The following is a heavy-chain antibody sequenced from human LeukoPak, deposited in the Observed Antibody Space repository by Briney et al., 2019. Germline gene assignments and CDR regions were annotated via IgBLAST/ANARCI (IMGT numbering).Heavy chain of an antibody. D-gene: IGHD3-3*01. Sequence: GASVKVSCKASGGTFSSYAISWVRQAPGQGLEWMGRIIPILGIANYAQKFQGRVTITADKSTSTAYMELSSLRSEDTAVYYCASSHITIFGVVIRPPLDYWGQGTLVTVSS. CDR2: IIPILGIA. J-gene: IGHJ4*02. CDR1: GGTFSSYA. CDR3: ASSHITIFGVVIRPPLDY. V-gene: IGHV1-69*04.